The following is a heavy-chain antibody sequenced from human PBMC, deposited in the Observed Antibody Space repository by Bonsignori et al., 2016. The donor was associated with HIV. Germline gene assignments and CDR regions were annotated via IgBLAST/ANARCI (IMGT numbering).Heavy chain of an antibody. Sequence: WIRQPPGKGLEWVAVISYDGSNKYYADSVKGRFTISRDNSKNTLYLQMNSLRAEDTAVYYCARGGDNGAFDIWGQGTMVTVSS. J-gene: IGHJ3*02. V-gene: IGHV3-30-3*01. CDR2: ISYDGSNK. D-gene: IGHD2-21*02. CDR3: ARGGDNGAFDI.